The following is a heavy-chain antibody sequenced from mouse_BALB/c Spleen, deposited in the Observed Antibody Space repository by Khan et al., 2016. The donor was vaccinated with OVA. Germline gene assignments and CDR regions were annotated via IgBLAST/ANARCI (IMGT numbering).Heavy chain of an antibody. CDR1: GYTFTSYT. V-gene: IGHV1-4*01. D-gene: IGHD2-5*01. CDR2: IIPSNGYT. Sequence: QVQLKESGAELARPGASVKMSCKASGYTFTSYTIHWIKQRPGQGLEWIGYIIPSNGYTNYNQKFKDKATLTADKSSTTAYMQLSSLTSDDSAVYNYVRDGSYCRNYGWFAYWGQGTLVTVSA. J-gene: IGHJ3*01. CDR3: VRDGSYCRNYGWFAY.